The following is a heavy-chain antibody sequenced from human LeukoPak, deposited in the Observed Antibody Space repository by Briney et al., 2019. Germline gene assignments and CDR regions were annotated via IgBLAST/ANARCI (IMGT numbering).Heavy chain of an antibody. V-gene: IGHV3-64*01. CDR1: GFTFSSYA. CDR2: ISSNGGST. Sequence: GSLRLSCAASGFTFSSYAMHWVRQAPGKGLEYVSAISSNGGSTYYANSVKGRFTISRDNSKNTLYLQMGSLRAEDMAVYYCARASSWYAFDYWGQGTLVTVSS. CDR3: ARASSWYAFDY. J-gene: IGHJ4*02. D-gene: IGHD6-13*01.